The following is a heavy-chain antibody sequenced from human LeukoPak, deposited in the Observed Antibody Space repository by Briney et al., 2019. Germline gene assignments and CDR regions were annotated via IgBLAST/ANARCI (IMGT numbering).Heavy chain of an antibody. Sequence: PGGPLRLSCAASGFTFSSYGMHWVRQAPGKGLEWVAVIWYDGSNKYYADPVKGRFTISRDNSKNTLYLQMNSLSAEDTAVYYWAKDSGTAAGTGGYFDYWGQGTLVTVSS. J-gene: IGHJ4*02. CDR2: IWYDGSNK. CDR3: AKDSGTAAGTGGYFDY. D-gene: IGHD6-13*01. V-gene: IGHV3-33*06. CDR1: GFTFSSYG.